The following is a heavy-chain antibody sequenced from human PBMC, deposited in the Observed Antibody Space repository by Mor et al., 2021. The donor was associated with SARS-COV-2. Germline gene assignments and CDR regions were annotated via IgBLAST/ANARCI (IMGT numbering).Heavy chain of an antibody. Sequence: STYYADSVKGRFTISRDNSKNTLYLQMNSLRAEDTAVYYCAKVADIVVVPAAWDYWGQGTLVTVSS. D-gene: IGHD2-2*01. CDR2: ST. V-gene: IGHV3-23*01. J-gene: IGHJ4*02. CDR3: AKVADIVVVPAAWDY.